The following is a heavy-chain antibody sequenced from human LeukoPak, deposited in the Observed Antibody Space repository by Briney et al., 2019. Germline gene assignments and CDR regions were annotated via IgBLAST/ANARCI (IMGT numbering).Heavy chain of an antibody. Sequence: GGSLRLSCAASGFTFDEYGMHWVRQAPGKGLEWVSLISGDGGSTFYADSVKGRFTISRDNSKNSLYLQMNRLRTEDTALYYCAKEQWQAGGFDYWGQGTLVTVSS. D-gene: IGHD6-19*01. J-gene: IGHJ4*02. V-gene: IGHV3-43*02. CDR1: GFTFDEYG. CDR3: AKEQWQAGGFDY. CDR2: ISGDGGST.